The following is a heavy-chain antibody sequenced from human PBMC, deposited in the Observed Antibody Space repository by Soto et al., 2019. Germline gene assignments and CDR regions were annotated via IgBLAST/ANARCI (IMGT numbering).Heavy chain of an antibody. CDR1: GYTFTSYA. CDR2: IIPIFGTA. CDR3: ARGYYDFWSGYPVPYYYYGMDV. J-gene: IGHJ6*02. Sequence: ASVKVSCKASGYTFTSYAISWVRQAPGQGLEWMGGIIPIFGTANYAQKFQGRVTITADESTSTAYMELSSLRSEDTAVYYCARGYYDFWSGYPVPYYYYGMDVWGQGTTVTVSS. D-gene: IGHD3-3*01. V-gene: IGHV1-69*13.